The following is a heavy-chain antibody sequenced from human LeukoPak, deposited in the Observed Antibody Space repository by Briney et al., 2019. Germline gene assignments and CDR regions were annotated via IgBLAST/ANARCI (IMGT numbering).Heavy chain of an antibody. CDR2: INAGNGNT. Sequence: GASVKVSCKASGYTFTSYAMHWVRQAPGQRLEWMGWINAGNGNTKYSQKFQGRVTITRDTSASTAYMELSSLRSEDTAVYYCARATRGIAAAGTNFDYWGQGTLVTVSS. CDR1: GYTFTSYA. CDR3: ARATRGIAAAGTNFDY. V-gene: IGHV1-3*01. J-gene: IGHJ4*02. D-gene: IGHD6-13*01.